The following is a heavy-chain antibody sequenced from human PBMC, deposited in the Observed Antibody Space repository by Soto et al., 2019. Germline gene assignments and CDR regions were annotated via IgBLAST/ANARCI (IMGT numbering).Heavy chain of an antibody. J-gene: IGHJ6*02. Sequence: QVQLQASGQALVKPSETLSLTCTVSGDSISRYYWSWIRLSPGKGLEWIGYIYYSGETNYNPSVKRGVRISVVRTENQFTLLLSSVTAADTAVYYCARDQGGEVLKRSGMDVWGQGTTVTVSS. CDR1: GDSISRYY. CDR2: IYYSGET. CDR3: ARDQGGEVLKRSGMDV. V-gene: IGHV4-59*01. D-gene: IGHD3-10*01.